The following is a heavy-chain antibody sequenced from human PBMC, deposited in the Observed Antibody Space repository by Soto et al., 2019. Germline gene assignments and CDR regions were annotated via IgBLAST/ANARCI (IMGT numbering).Heavy chain of an antibody. CDR2: INHSGST. CDR3: ARGLGPKMHSRSGYWFNS. Sequence: PSETLSLTCAVYGGSFSGYYWSWIRQPPGKGLEWIGEINHSGSTNYNPSLKSRVTISVDTSKNQFSLKLSSVTAADTAVYYCARGLGPKMHSRSGYWFNSWGQGTLVTVSS. CDR1: GGSFSGYY. J-gene: IGHJ5*01. D-gene: IGHD6-13*01. V-gene: IGHV4-34*01.